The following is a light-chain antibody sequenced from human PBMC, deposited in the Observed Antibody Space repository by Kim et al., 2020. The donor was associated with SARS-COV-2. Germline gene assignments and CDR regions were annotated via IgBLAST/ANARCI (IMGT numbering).Light chain of an antibody. J-gene: IGKJ1*01. CDR2: KAS. CDR3: QQYNTGGT. CDR1: QNIYSW. Sequence: CASIGDRGTYKCRASQNIYSWLAWYQQKPGKAPKLLISKASSLESGVPPRFGGSGSGTEFTLTISSLQPDDFGTYYCQQYNTGGTFGQGTKVDIK. V-gene: IGKV1-5*03.